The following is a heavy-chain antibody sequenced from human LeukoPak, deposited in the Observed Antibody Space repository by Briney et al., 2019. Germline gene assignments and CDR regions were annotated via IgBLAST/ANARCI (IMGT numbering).Heavy chain of an antibody. CDR1: GASISHYY. CDR3: ARVEKYTSSGPTDP. V-gene: IGHV4-59*01. J-gene: IGHJ5*02. D-gene: IGHD6-13*01. CDR2: IYDSGYT. Sequence: SETLSLTCTVSGASISHYYWSWIRQPPGKGLEWIGYIYDSGYTKYNPSLKSRVTISVDMSKNHFTLKLTSVTAADTAVYYCARVEKYTSSGPTDPWGQGTLVTVSS.